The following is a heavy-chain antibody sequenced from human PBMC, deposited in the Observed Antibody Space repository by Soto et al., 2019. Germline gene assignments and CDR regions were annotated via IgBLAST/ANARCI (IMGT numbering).Heavy chain of an antibody. CDR2: IYYRGST. D-gene: IGHD3-3*01. J-gene: IGHJ4*02. Sequence: TSETLSLTCTVSGGSISSYYWSWIRQPPGKGLEWIGYIYYRGSTNYNPSLKSRVTISVDTSKNQFSLKLSSVTAADTSLYYCARHAIYDFWSGFVDYWGQGTLVTVSS. CDR1: GGSISSYY. V-gene: IGHV4-59*08. CDR3: ARHAIYDFWSGFVDY.